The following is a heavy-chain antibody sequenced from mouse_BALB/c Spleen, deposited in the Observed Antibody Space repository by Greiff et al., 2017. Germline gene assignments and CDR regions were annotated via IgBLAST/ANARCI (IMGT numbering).Heavy chain of an antibody. CDR2: INPSTGYT. Sequence: QVQLQQSGAELAKPGASVKMSCKASGYTFTSYWMHWVKQRPGQGLEWIGYINPSTGYTEYNQKFKDKATLTADKSSSTAYMQLSSLTSEDSAVSYSAPLGLCFAYWGQGTLVTVSA. V-gene: IGHV1-7*01. CDR3: APLGLCFAY. J-gene: IGHJ3*01. D-gene: IGHD4-1*01. CDR1: GYTFTSYW.